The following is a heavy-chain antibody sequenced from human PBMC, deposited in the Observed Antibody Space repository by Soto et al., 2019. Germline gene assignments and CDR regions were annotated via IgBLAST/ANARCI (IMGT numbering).Heavy chain of an antibody. Sequence: SETLSLTCAVYGGSFSGYYWSWIRQPPGKGLEWIGEINHSGSTNYNPSLKSRVTISVDTSKNQFSLKLSSVTAADTAVYYCARKQRGYRYGQFDYWGQGTLVTVSS. CDR1: GGSFSGYY. V-gene: IGHV4-34*01. J-gene: IGHJ4*02. CDR2: INHSGST. CDR3: ARKQRGYRYGQFDY. D-gene: IGHD5-18*01.